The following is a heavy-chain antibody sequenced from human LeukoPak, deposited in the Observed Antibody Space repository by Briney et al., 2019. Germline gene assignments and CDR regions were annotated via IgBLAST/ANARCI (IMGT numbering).Heavy chain of an antibody. J-gene: IGHJ4*02. CDR1: GGSISRYY. CDR2: IYYNGST. V-gene: IGHV4-59*08. CDR3: ARHLGDSSGYSPFDY. D-gene: IGHD3-22*01. Sequence: SETLSLTCTVSGGSISRYYRSWIRQPPGKGREWIGYIYYNGSTNYNPALKSRGTISVDTSKNQFSLKLSSATAADTAVYYCARHLGDSSGYSPFDYWGQGTLVTVSS.